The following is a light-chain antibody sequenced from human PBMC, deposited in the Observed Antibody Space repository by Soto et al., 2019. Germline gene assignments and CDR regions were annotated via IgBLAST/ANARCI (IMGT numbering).Light chain of an antibody. J-gene: IGKJ2*01. V-gene: IGKV1-39*01. Sequence: IQMTQSPSSLSASVGDRVTITCRASQRITTYLNWYQQKPGEAPKLLISTSGTLQRGVPSRFSGSGSRTYFTLTISALRPEDCATYLCQQTYSTPYTFGQGTKLEIK. CDR3: QQTYSTPYT. CDR2: TSG. CDR1: QRITTY.